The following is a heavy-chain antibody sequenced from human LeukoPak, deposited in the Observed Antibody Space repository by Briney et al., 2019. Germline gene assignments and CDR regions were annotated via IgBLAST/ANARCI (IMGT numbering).Heavy chain of an antibody. J-gene: IGHJ6*03. D-gene: IGHD5-12*01. CDR2: IYYCGST. CDR1: GGSISSYY. CDR3: ARGPLRGYSGYDWGYYYYYMDV. V-gene: IGHV4-59*08. Sequence: PSETLSLTCTVSGGSISSYYWSWIRQPPGKGLEWIGYIYYCGSTNYNPYLKSRVTISVDTSKNQFSLKLSSVTAADTAVYYCARGPLRGYSGYDWGYYYYYMDVWGKGTTVTVSS.